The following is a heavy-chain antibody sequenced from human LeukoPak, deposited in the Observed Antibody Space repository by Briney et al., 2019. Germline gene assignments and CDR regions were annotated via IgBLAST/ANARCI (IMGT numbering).Heavy chain of an antibody. D-gene: IGHD2-8*01. CDR2: INPNSGGT. J-gene: IGHJ4*02. CDR1: GYTFTAYR. Sequence: ASVKVSCKASGYTFTAYRLYWVRQAPGQGLEWMGWINPNSGGTNYAQKFQGRVTMTRDTSISTAYMELNRLRSDDTAVYYCARAGRLDIVLMVYAILSFDYWGQGTLVTVSS. V-gene: IGHV1-2*02. CDR3: ARAGRLDIVLMVYAILSFDY.